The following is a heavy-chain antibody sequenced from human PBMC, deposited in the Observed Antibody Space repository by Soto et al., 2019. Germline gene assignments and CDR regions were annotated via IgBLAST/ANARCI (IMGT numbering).Heavy chain of an antibody. CDR3: ATAEVDH. Sequence: EVQLVESGGGLVQPGRSLRLSCAASGFTFGNHWMHWVRQAPGKGLEWVSRMNSDGSTTNYADSVKGRFTVSRDNAKNTLYLQMNSLRAEDTAVYYCATAEVDHWGPGTLVTVSS. CDR1: GFTFGNHW. CDR2: MNSDGSTT. J-gene: IGHJ5*02. V-gene: IGHV3-74*02.